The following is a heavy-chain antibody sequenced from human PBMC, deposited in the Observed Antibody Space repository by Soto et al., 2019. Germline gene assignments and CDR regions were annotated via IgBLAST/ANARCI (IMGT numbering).Heavy chain of an antibody. Sequence: GGSLRLSCAASGFTFSSYAMSWVRQAPGKGLEWVSAISGSGSSTYYADSVKGRFTISRDNSKNTLYLQMNSLRAEDTAVYYCAKNVIAGAAMNWSDPWDQATLGSVS. D-gene: IGHD6-19*01. CDR1: GFTFSSYA. J-gene: IGHJ5*02. V-gene: IGHV3-23*01. CDR3: AKNVIAGAAMNWSDP. CDR2: ISGSGSST.